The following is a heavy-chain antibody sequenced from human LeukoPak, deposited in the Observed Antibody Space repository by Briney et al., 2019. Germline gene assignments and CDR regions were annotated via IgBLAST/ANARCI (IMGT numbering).Heavy chain of an antibody. J-gene: IGHJ3*02. CDR1: GGSISSHY. Sequence: PSETLSLTCTVSGGSISSHYWSWIRQPPGKGLEWIGYIYYSGSTNYNPSLKSRVTISVDTSKNQFPLKLSSVTAADTAVYYCARDCSGGRCYGAFDTWGQGTMVTVSS. D-gene: IGHD2-15*01. CDR2: IYYSGST. CDR3: ARDCSGGRCYGAFDT. V-gene: IGHV4-59*11.